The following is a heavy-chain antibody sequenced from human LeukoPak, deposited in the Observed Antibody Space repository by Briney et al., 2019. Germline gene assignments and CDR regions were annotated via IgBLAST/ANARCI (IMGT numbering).Heavy chain of an antibody. CDR2: IYTSGST. V-gene: IGHV4-61*02. Sequence: SQTLSLTCTVSGGSISSGSYYWSWIRQPAGKGLEWIGRIYTSGSTNYNPSLKSRVTISVDTSKNQFSLKLSSVTAADTAVYYCARDGRLRFLEGPLDAFDIWGQGTMVTVSS. D-gene: IGHD3-3*01. J-gene: IGHJ3*02. CDR3: ARDGRLRFLEGPLDAFDI. CDR1: GGSISSGSYY.